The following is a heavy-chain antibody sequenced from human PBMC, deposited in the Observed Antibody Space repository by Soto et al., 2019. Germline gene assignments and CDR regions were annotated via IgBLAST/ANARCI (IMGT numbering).Heavy chain of an antibody. D-gene: IGHD6-13*01. CDR1: GISVNTNS. J-gene: IGHJ4*02. V-gene: IGHV3-66*01. CDR2: LYGDGTT. CDR3: ARDFGSTWYVFDY. Sequence: EVQLVQSGGGLVQPGGSLTISCAVSGISVNTNSMNWVRQAPGQGLEWVSVLYGDGTTHYADYVKGRFTISRDVSKNLLHLQMSSLRGEDTAVYYCARDFGSTWYVFDYWGQGTLVVVSS.